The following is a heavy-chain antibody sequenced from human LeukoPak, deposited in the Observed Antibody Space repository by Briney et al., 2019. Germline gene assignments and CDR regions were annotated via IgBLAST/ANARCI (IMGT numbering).Heavy chain of an antibody. D-gene: IGHD7-27*01. J-gene: IGHJ4*02. CDR2: ITPNSGGT. Sequence: GASVKVSCKASGYTFTAYYVHWVRQAPGQGLEWMGWITPNSGGTKYAQKFQGGVTMTRDTSISTAYMGLSGLRSDDTAVYYCATGYHHQLGKSQDFDYWGQGTLVTVSS. CDR1: GYTFTAYY. CDR3: ATGYHHQLGKSQDFDY. V-gene: IGHV1-2*02.